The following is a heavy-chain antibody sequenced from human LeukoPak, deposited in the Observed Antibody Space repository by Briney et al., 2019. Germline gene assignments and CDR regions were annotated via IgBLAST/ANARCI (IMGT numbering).Heavy chain of an antibody. V-gene: IGHV3-7*05. J-gene: IGHJ4*02. CDR2: VKQDGSEK. Sequence: GGSLRLSCAASGFTFSIYWMSWVRQAPGKGLEWVANVKQDGSEKYYVDSVKGRFTISRDNANNSLYLQMNSLRAEDTAVYYCARGGDYLDFWGQGTLVTVSS. CDR3: ARGGDYLDF. CDR1: GFTFSIYW.